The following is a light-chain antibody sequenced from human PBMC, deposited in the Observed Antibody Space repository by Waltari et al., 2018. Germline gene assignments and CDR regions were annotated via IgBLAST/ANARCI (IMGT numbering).Light chain of an antibody. CDR2: DVS. J-gene: IGLJ1*01. Sequence: QSALTQPASVSGSPGQSIPISCTGTSSDVGGYNYVSWYQQHPGKAPKLMIYDVSNRPSGVSNRFSGSKSGNTASLTISGLQAEDEADYYCSSYTSSSLVFGTGTKVTVL. CDR1: SSDVGGYNY. CDR3: SSYTSSSLV. V-gene: IGLV2-14*03.